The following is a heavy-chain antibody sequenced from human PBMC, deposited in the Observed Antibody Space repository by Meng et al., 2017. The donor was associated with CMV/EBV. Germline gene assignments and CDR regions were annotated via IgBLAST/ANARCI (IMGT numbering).Heavy chain of an antibody. V-gene: IGHV3-21*01. Sequence: CAAYGFTFSSYSMNWVRQAPGKGLEWVSSISSSSSYIYYADSVKGRFTISRDNAKNSLYLQMNSLRAEDTAVYYCARDRGSWLREIDYWGQGTLVTVSS. D-gene: IGHD6-13*01. CDR3: ARDRGSWLREIDY. J-gene: IGHJ4*02. CDR2: ISSSSSYI. CDR1: GFTFSSYS.